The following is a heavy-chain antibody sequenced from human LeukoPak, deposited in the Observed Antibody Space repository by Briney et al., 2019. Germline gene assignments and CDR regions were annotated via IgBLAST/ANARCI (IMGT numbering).Heavy chain of an antibody. J-gene: IGHJ5*02. D-gene: IGHD2-2*01. CDR2: IVVGSGNT. Sequence: SVKVSCKAPGFTFTSSAMQWVRQARGQRLEWIGWIVVGSGNTNYAQKFQERVTITRDMSTSTAYMELSSLRSEDTAVYYCAAGRVRDCSSTSCYYVDPWGREPWSPSPQ. CDR1: GFTFTSSA. V-gene: IGHV1-58*02. CDR3: AAGRVRDCSSTSCYYVDP.